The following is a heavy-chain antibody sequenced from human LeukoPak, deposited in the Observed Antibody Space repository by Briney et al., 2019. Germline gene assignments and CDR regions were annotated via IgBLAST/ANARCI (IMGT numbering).Heavy chain of an antibody. J-gene: IGHJ4*02. Sequence: GASVKVSCKASGYTFTGYYMHWVRQAPGQGLEWMGWINPNSGGTNYAQKFQGRVTMTRDTSISAAYMELSGLRSDDTAVYYCARDSGYGGNSIDYWGQGTLVTVSS. CDR2: INPNSGGT. CDR3: ARDSGYGGNSIDY. V-gene: IGHV1-2*02. D-gene: IGHD4-23*01. CDR1: GYTFTGYY.